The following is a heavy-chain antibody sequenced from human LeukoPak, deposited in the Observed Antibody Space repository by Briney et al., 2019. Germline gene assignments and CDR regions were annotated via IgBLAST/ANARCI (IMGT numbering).Heavy chain of an antibody. CDR1: GYNFVNFG. CDR3: ASARIISYYYGSGSRFGFDY. V-gene: IGHV1-69*04. D-gene: IGHD3-10*01. Sequence: GAAVKVSCKASGYNFVNFGISWVRQAPGQGLEWMGRIIPIPGIANYAQKFQGRVTITADKSTSTAYMELSSLRSEDTAVYYCASARIISYYYGSGSRFGFDYWGQGTLVTVSS. J-gene: IGHJ4*02. CDR2: IIPIPGIA.